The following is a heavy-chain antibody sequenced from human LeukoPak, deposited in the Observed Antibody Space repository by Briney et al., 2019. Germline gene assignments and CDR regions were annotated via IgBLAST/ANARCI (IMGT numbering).Heavy chain of an antibody. CDR2: MNPNSGNT. CDR1: GYTFTSYD. V-gene: IGHV1-8*03. D-gene: IGHD4-11*01. CDR3: ARDSLDYSTIDY. Sequence: ASVKVSCKASGYTFTSYDINWVRQATGQGLEWMGWMNPNSGNTGYAQKSQGRVTITRNTSISTAYMELSSLRSEDTAVYYCARDSLDYSTIDYWGQGTLVTVSS. J-gene: IGHJ4*02.